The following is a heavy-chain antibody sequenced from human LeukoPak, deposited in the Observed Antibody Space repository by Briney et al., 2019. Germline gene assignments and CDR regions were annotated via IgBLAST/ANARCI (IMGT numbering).Heavy chain of an antibody. J-gene: IGHJ4*02. D-gene: IGHD2-21*01. CDR2: IYWDDDK. Sequence: SGPTLVKPRQTLTLTCTFSGFSLSTSGMGVGWFRQPPGKALEWLTLIYWDDDKRYSQYLSSRLAITKETSKNQVVLTMTNVDPMDTATYYCAHTPSFTYWGQGTLVTVSS. V-gene: IGHV2-5*02. CDR3: AHTPSFTY. CDR1: GFSLSTSGMG.